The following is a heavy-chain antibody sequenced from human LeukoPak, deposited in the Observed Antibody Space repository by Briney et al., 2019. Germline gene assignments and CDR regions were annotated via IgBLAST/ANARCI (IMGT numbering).Heavy chain of an antibody. CDR2: IKPNSGDT. D-gene: IGHD2-2*01. CDR3: ARAYSVPAGDYHYVYMDV. CDR1: GFTLTDY. V-gene: IGHV1-2*02. Sequence: ASVKVSCKASGFTLTDYIHWVRQDPRQGLQWMGWIKPNSGDTDYAQKFQGRVTMTRDTSISTVYIELSSLRSDDTAVYYCARAYSVPAGDYHYVYMDVWGKQATLTVAS. J-gene: IGHJ6*03.